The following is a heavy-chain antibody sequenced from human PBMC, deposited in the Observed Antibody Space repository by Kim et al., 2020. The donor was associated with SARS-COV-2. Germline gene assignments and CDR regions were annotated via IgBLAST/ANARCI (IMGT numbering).Heavy chain of an antibody. CDR2: TYYRSKWYN. V-gene: IGHV6-1*01. CDR3: ARTAAGLFDY. CDR1: GDSVSSNNAA. J-gene: IGHJ4*02. Sequence: SQTLSLTCAISGDSVSSNNAAWNWIRQSPSRGLEWLGRTYYRSKWYNGYAMSVRSRITINPDTSRNQFSLQLNSVTPEDTAVYYCARTAAGLFDYWGQGTLVTVSS. D-gene: IGHD6-13*01.